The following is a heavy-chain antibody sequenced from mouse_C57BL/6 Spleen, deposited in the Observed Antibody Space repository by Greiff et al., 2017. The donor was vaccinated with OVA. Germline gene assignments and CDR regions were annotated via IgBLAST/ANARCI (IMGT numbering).Heavy chain of an antibody. D-gene: IGHD2-2*01. CDR3: ARQGDGYDYAMDY. CDR1: GFTFSDYY. J-gene: IGHJ4*01. CDR2: ISNGGGST. Sequence: DVMLVESGGGLVQPGGSLKLSCAASGFTFSDYYMYWVRQTPEKRLEWVAYISNGGGSTYYPDTVKGRFTISRDNAKNTLYLQMSRLKSEDTAMYYCARQGDGYDYAMDYWGQGTSVTVSS. V-gene: IGHV5-12*01.